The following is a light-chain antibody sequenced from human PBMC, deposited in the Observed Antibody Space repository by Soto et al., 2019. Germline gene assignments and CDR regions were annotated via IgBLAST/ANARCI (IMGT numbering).Light chain of an antibody. V-gene: IGLV1-40*01. Sequence: QSVLTQPPSVSGAPGQRVTISCSGTSSNIGAGYDVHWYQQLPGTAPKLLIYGNSNRLSGVPDRFSGSKSGTSSSLAITGLQADDEADYYCQSYDSSLSHWLFGGGTQLTVL. J-gene: IGLJ3*02. CDR2: GNS. CDR3: QSYDSSLSHWL. CDR1: SSNIGAGYD.